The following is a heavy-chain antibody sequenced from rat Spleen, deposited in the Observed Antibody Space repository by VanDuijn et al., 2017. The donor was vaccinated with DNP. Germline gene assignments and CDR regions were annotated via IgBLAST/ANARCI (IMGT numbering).Heavy chain of an antibody. CDR1: GFSLTSYN. V-gene: IGHV2-30*01. CDR3: ARDGLEYGYFDY. Sequence: QVQLKESGPGLVQPSQTLSLTCTVSGFSLTSYNVHWVRQPTGKGLEWMGVIWTGGSTDYNSALKSRLSISRDTSKNQVFLKMNSLQSEDTTTYYCARDGLEYGYFDYWGQGVMVTVSS. D-gene: IGHD1-11*01. CDR2: IWTGGST. J-gene: IGHJ2*01.